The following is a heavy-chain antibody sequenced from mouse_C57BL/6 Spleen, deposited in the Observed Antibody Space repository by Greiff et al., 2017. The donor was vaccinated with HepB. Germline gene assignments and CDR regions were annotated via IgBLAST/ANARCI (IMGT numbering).Heavy chain of an antibody. CDR3: ARAIYYYGSSYADY. V-gene: IGHV3-6*01. CDR2: ISYDGSN. CDR1: GYSITSGYY. D-gene: IGHD1-1*01. Sequence: EVKLVESGPGLVKPSQSLSLTCSVTGYSITSGYYWNWIRQFPGNKLEWMGYISYDGSNNYNPSLKNRISITRDTSKNQFFLKLNSVTTEDTATYYCARAIYYYGSSYADYWGQGTTLTVSS. J-gene: IGHJ2*01.